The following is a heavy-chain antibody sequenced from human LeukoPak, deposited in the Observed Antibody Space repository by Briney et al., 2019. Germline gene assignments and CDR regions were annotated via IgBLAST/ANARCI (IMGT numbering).Heavy chain of an antibody. CDR3: ARETERRARYYFDY. CDR2: INHSGST. V-gene: IGHV4-34*01. J-gene: IGHJ4*02. Sequence: SETLSLTCAVYGGSFSGYYWSWLRQPPGKGLEWIGEINHSGSTNYNPSHKSRVTISVDTSKNQFSLKLSSVAAADTGVYCCARETERRARYYFDYWGQGTLVIVSS. CDR1: GGSFSGYY.